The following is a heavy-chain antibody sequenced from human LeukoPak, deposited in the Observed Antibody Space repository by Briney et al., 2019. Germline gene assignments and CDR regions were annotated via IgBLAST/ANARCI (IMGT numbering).Heavy chain of an antibody. J-gene: IGHJ4*02. CDR2: ISWNGDSM. D-gene: IGHD1-26*01. CDR3: VTEVSGSFPT. Sequence: GGSLRLSCAASGFTFDDYAMHWVRQAPGKGLEWVSGISWNGDSMRYADSVQGRFTISRGNAKNSLFLQMNSLKNEDTAVYYCVTEVSGSFPTWGQGTLVTVSS. V-gene: IGHV3-9*01. CDR1: GFTFDDYA.